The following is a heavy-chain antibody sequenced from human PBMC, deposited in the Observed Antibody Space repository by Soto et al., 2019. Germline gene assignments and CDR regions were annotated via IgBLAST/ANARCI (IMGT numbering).Heavy chain of an antibody. V-gene: IGHV3-23*01. CDR1: GFTFSSYA. Sequence: EVQLLDSGGGLVQPGGSLRLSCAASGFTFSSYAMSWVRQAPGKGLEWVSAISGSGGSTYYADSVKGRFTISRDNSKNTLYLQMNSLRAEDKAVYSWAKQRAARYDYWGQGTLVTVSS. CDR3: AKQRAARYDY. D-gene: IGHD6-6*01. J-gene: IGHJ4*02. CDR2: ISGSGGST.